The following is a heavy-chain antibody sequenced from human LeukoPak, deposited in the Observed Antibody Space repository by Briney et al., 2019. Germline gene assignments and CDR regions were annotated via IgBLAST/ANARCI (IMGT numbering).Heavy chain of an antibody. CDR2: FNHSGST. Sequence: PWETLSLTCAVYGGSFSGYYWSWIRQPPGKGLEWIGEFNHSGSTNYNPSLKSRVTISVDTSKNQISLKLSSVTAADTAVYYCARGAPDITIFGVVISYYFDYWGQGTLVTVSS. CDR1: GGSFSGYY. D-gene: IGHD3-3*01. V-gene: IGHV4-34*01. J-gene: IGHJ4*02. CDR3: ARGAPDITIFGVVISYYFDY.